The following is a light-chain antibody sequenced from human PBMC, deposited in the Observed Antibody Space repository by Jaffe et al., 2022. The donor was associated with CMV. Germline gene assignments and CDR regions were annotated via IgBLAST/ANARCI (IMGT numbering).Light chain of an antibody. CDR3: QQYNNWPRT. CDR2: SAA. Sequence: EVVMTQSPATLSVSPGERATLSCRASQSLSSNLAWYQHKPGQAPRLLIYSAATRATGVPDRFGGSGSGTEFTLTISSLQSEDFAVYYCQQYNNWPRTFGQGTKVEI. J-gene: IGKJ1*01. V-gene: IGKV3-15*01. CDR1: QSLSSN.